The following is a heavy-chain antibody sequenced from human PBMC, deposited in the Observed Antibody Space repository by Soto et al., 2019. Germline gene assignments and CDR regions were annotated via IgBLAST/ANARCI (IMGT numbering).Heavy chain of an antibody. CDR1: GVTFSSYA. CDR2: IIPIFGTA. V-gene: IGHV1-69*12. J-gene: IGHJ6*02. CDR3: ARAALRYFDWLSARRNYYGMDV. Sequence: QVQLVQSGAEVKKPGSSVKVSCKASGVTFSSYAISWVRQSPGQGLEWMGGIIPIFGTANYAQKFQGRVTITADESTSKAYMELSSLRSEDTAVYYCARAALRYFDWLSARRNYYGMDVWGQGTTVTVSS. D-gene: IGHD3-9*01.